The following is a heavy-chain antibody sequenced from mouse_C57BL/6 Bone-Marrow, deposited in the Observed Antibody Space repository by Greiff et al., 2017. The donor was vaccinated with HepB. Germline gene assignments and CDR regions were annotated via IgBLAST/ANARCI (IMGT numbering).Heavy chain of an antibody. J-gene: IGHJ1*03. CDR2: INPYNGGT. CDR3: SRGYYGSSHWYFDV. CDR1: AYTFTDYY. Sequence: VQLQQSGPVLVKPGASVKMSCKASAYTFTDYYMNWVKQSHGKSLEWIGVINPYNGGTSYNQKFKGKATLTVDKSSSTAYMELNSLTSEDSAVYYCSRGYYGSSHWYFDVWGTGTTVTVSS. D-gene: IGHD1-1*01. V-gene: IGHV1-19*01.